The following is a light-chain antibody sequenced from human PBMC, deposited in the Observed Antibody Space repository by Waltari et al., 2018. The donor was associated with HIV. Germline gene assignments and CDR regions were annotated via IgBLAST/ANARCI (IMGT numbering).Light chain of an antibody. CDR2: GAS. V-gene: IGKV3-20*01. J-gene: IGKJ1*01. CDR1: QSVSSSY. CDR3: EQYGSSPPWT. Sequence: EIVLTQSPGTLSLSPGERATLSCRASQSVSSSYLAWYQQQPGQAPRLLIYGASSRATGIPDRFSGSGSGTDFTLTISRLEPEDFAEYYCEQYGSSPPWTFGEGTKVEMK.